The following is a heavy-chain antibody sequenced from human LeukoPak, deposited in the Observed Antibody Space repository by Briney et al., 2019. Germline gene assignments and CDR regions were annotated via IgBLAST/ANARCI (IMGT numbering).Heavy chain of an antibody. Sequence: PGGSLRLSCAASGFTFSSYSMNWVRQAPGKGLEWVSSISSSSSYIYYADSVKGRFTISRDNAKNSLYLQMNSLRAEDTAVYYCAREVYYCDSSGYPNWFDPWGQGTLVTVSS. CDR2: ISSSSSYI. CDR1: GFTFSSYS. V-gene: IGHV3-21*01. CDR3: AREVYYCDSSGYPNWFDP. J-gene: IGHJ5*02. D-gene: IGHD3-22*01.